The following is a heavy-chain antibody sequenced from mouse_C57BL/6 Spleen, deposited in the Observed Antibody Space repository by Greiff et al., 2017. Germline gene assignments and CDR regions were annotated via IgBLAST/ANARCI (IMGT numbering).Heavy chain of an antibody. Sequence: EVKLVESGPGLVKPSQSLSLTCSVTGYSITSGYYWNWIRQFPGNKLEWMGYISYDGSNNYNPSLKNRISITRDTSKNQFFLKLNSVTTEDTATYYCARDPYYYGSSYGMDYWGQGTSVTVSS. CDR2: ISYDGSN. CDR3: ARDPYYYGSSYGMDY. V-gene: IGHV3-6*01. J-gene: IGHJ4*01. D-gene: IGHD1-1*01. CDR1: GYSITSGYY.